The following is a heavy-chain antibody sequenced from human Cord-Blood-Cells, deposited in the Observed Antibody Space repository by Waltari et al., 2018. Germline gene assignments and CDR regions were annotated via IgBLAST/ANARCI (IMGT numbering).Heavy chain of an antibody. CDR3: ARTFCGGDCYWDTFDI. CDR2: INAGNGNT. CDR1: GYTFTSYA. Sequence: QVQLVQSGAEVKKPGASVKVSCKASGYTFTSYAMHWVRQAPRQRLEWMGWINAGNGNTKYSQKFQGRVTITRDTSASTAYMELSSLRSEDTAVYYCARTFCGGDCYWDTFDIWGQGTMVTVSS. J-gene: IGHJ3*02. D-gene: IGHD2-21*01. V-gene: IGHV1-3*01.